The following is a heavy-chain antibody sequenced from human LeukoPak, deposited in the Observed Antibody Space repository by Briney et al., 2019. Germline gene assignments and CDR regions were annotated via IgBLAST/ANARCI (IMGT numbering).Heavy chain of an antibody. CDR1: GYTFTGYY. Sequence: GASVKVSCKASGYTFTGYYMHWVRQAPGQGLEGMGWINPNSGGTNYAQKFQGRVTMTRDTSISTAYMELSRLRSDDTAVYYCARVGRWLQFFGRFDPWGQGTLVTVSS. J-gene: IGHJ5*02. V-gene: IGHV1-2*02. CDR2: INPNSGGT. D-gene: IGHD5-24*01. CDR3: ARVGRWLQFFGRFDP.